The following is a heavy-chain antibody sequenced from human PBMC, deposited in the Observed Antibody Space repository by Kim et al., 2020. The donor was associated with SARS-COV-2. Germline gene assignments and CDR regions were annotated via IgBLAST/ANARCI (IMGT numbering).Heavy chain of an antibody. V-gene: IGHV3-23*01. D-gene: IGHD4-17*01. CDR1: GFIFSSYA. CDR2: ISGSGGST. CDR3: AKGGGLMTTLDY. J-gene: IGHJ4*02. Sequence: GGSLRLSCAASGFIFSSYAMSWVRQAPGKGLEWVSSISGSGGSTYYADSVKGRFTISRDNSKNTLYLQMNSLRVEDTAVYYCAKGGGLMTTLDYSGQRTLVTVSS.